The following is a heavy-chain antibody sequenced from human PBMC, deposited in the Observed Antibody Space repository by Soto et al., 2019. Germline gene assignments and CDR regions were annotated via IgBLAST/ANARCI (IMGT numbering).Heavy chain of an antibody. J-gene: IGHJ4*02. CDR3: ARDQSVSGPTTFHY. CDR1: GFTFTKSW. CDR2: VNTDGSDT. D-gene: IGHD6-19*01. V-gene: IGHV3-74*01. Sequence: EVQLIESGGGLVQPGGSLRLSCAASGFTFTKSWMHWVRQTPGKGLEWVSRVNTDGSDTIYADSVKGRFTISRDNAKNTLYLQMKSLTAEYTAMYYCARDQSVSGPTTFHYWGQGALVTVSS.